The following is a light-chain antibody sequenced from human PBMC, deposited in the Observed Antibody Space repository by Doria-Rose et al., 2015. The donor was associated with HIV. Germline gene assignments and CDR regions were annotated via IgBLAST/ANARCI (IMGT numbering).Light chain of an antibody. Sequence: PKLIVYEVSKRPSGVPDRFSVSKSGNTASPTISGLQAEDEADYYCSSYAGSKNLWVFGGGTQLTVL. V-gene: IGLV2-8*01. CDR3: SSYAGSKNLWV. CDR2: EVS. J-gene: IGLJ3*02.